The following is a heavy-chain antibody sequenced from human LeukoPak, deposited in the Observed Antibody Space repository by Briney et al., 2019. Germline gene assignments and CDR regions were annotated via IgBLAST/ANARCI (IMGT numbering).Heavy chain of an antibody. CDR1: GFTFDDYG. D-gene: IGHD3-16*02. J-gene: IGHJ6*03. Sequence: PGGSLRLSCAASGFTFDDYGMSWVRQAPGKGLEWVSDINWNGDSTGYADSVKGRFTISRDNAKNSLYLQMNSLRAEDTALYYCARRESSYQHFYYYYHMDVWGKGTTVTVSS. CDR2: INWNGDST. CDR3: ARRESSYQHFYYYYHMDV. V-gene: IGHV3-20*04.